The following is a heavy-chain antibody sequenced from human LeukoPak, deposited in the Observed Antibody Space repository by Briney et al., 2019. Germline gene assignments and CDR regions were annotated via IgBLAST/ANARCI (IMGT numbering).Heavy chain of an antibody. CDR2: INPDGSTT. D-gene: IGHD6-6*01. CDR3: AKGSRSNGYYIDY. Sequence: GKSLRLSCAVSGFTFSRYWIHWVRQAPGKGLEWVSRINPDGSTTTYADSVKGRFTISRDNSKNTGYLQLNSLRAEDTAVYYCAKGSRSNGYYIDYWGQGTLVTVSS. V-gene: IGHV3-74*01. J-gene: IGHJ4*02. CDR1: GFTFSRYW.